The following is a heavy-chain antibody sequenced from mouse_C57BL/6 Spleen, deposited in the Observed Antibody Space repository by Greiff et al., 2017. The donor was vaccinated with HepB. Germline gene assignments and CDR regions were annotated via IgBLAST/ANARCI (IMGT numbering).Heavy chain of an antibody. CDR1: EYEFPSHD. Sequence: EVKLMESGGGLVQPGESLKLSCESNEYEFPSHDMSWVRKTPEKRLELVAAINSDGGSTYYPDTMERRFIISRDNTKKTLYLQMSSLRSEDTALYYCARQASGYYDYDGGYFDVWGTGTTVTVSS. V-gene: IGHV5-2*01. CDR2: INSDGGST. J-gene: IGHJ1*03. CDR3: ARQASGYYDYDGGYFDV. D-gene: IGHD2-4*01.